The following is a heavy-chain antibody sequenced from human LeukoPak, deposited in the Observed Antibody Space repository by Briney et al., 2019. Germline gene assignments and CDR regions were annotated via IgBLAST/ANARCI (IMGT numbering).Heavy chain of an antibody. Sequence: PSETLSLTCAVYGGSFSGYYWSWIRQPPGKGLEWIGEINHSGSTNYNPSLKSRVTISVDTSKNQFSLKLSSVTAADTAVYYCAISIRRYYYDSSGYYSGCGQGTLVTVSS. J-gene: IGHJ4*02. CDR1: GGSFSGYY. V-gene: IGHV4-34*01. CDR2: INHSGST. CDR3: AISIRRYYYDSSGYYSG. D-gene: IGHD3-22*01.